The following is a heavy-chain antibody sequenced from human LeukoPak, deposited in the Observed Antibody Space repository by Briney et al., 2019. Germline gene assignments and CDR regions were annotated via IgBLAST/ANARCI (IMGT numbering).Heavy chain of an antibody. CDR1: GFTFDDYA. CDR2: ISWNSGSI. D-gene: IGHD6-6*01. V-gene: IGHV3-9*01. Sequence: GGSLRLSCAASGFTFDDYAMHWVRQAPGKGLEWVSGISWNSGSIGYADSVKGRFTISRDNAKNSLYLQMNSLRAEDTASYYCAKGGQLPPRGYYYYYGMDVWGQGTTVTVSS. J-gene: IGHJ6*02. CDR3: AKGGQLPPRGYYYYYGMDV.